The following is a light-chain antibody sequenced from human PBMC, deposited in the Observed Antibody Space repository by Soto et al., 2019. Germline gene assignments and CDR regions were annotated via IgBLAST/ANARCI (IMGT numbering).Light chain of an antibody. J-gene: IGKJ4*01. CDR3: QKYNSAPRLT. CDR1: QGISNY. CDR2: AAS. Sequence: DIQMTQSPSSLSASVGDRVTITCRASQGISNYLAWYQQKPGKVPKLLIYAASTLQSGVPSRFSGSGSGTDLTLTISSLQPEAVATYYCQKYNSAPRLTFGGGTKVEIK. V-gene: IGKV1-27*01.